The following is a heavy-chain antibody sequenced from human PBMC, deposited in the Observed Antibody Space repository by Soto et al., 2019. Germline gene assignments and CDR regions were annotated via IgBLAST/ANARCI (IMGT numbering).Heavy chain of an antibody. D-gene: IGHD6-19*01. Sequence: EVLLVESGGGLVKPGGSLRLSCAASGFTFTNVWTNWVRQAPGKGLEWVGRIKDKTEGEATDYAAPVKGRFSISRDDLKSTLNVPLNSRKAAGPAVYSCTTWARSSGWYPLDRWGQGTLVTVSS. J-gene: IGHJ5*02. V-gene: IGHV3-15*07. CDR1: GFTFTNVW. CDR2: IKDKTEGEAT. CDR3: TTWARSSGWYPLDR.